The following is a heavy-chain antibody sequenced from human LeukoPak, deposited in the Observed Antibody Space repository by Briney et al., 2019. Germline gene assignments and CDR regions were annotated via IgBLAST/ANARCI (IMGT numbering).Heavy chain of an antibody. D-gene: IGHD3-3*01. V-gene: IGHV3-74*01. CDR3: AKDLYDFWSGYTY. Sequence: PGGSLRLSCAASGNYWMHWVRQAPGKGLVWVSHINSDGSWTSYADSVKGRFTISKDNAKNTVYLQMNSLRAEDTAVYYCAKDLYDFWSGYTYWGQGTLVTVSS. CDR2: INSDGSWT. CDR1: GNYW. J-gene: IGHJ4*02.